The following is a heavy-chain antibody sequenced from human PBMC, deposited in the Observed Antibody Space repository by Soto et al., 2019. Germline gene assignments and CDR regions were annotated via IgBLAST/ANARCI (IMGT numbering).Heavy chain of an antibody. J-gene: IGHJ4*02. D-gene: IGHD2-15*01. Sequence: ASVKVSCKTSGYTFTGYYMSWVRQAPGQGLEWMGWINCYSGAANYAQKFQGRVTMTRDTSNSTAYMVLSRLRSGDTATYYCARTTPISTRVYFDNWGQGTPVTVSS. CDR2: INCYSGAA. CDR1: GYTFTGYY. V-gene: IGHV1-2*02. CDR3: ARTTPISTRVYFDN.